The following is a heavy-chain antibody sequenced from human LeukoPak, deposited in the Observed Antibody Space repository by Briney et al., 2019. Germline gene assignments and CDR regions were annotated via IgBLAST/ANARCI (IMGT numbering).Heavy chain of an antibody. V-gene: IGHV3-30-3*01. Sequence: QPGGSLRLSCAASGFTFSSYAMHWVRQAPGKGLKWVAVISYDGSNKYYADSVKGRFTISRDNSKNTLYLQMNSLRAEDTAVYYCARDQSSSWYEDYWGQGTLVTVSS. CDR3: ARDQSSSWYEDY. CDR2: ISYDGSNK. CDR1: GFTFSSYA. D-gene: IGHD6-13*01. J-gene: IGHJ4*02.